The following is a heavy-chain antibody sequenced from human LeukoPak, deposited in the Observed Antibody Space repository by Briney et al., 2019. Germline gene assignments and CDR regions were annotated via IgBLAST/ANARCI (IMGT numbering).Heavy chain of an antibody. J-gene: IGHJ6*04. CDR1: GFTFSRYE. CDR2: ISISGSTI. Sequence: GGSLRLSCAASGFTFSRYEMNWVRQAPGKGLEWVSYISISGSTIYYADSVKGRFTISRDNAKNSLYLQMNSLRAEDTAVYYCAELGITMIGGVWGKGTTVTISS. V-gene: IGHV3-48*03. D-gene: IGHD3-10*02. CDR3: AELGITMIGGV.